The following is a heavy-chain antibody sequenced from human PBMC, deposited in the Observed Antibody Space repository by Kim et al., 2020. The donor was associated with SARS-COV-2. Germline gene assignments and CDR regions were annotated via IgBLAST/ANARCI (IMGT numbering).Heavy chain of an antibody. Sequence: SETLSLTCAVYGGSFSGYYWSWIRQPPGKGLEWIGEINHSGSTNYNPSLKSRVTISVDTSKNQFSLKLSSVTAADTAVYYCARGRAFPERLSGSYAWFDYWGQGTLVTVSS. CDR3: ARGRAFPERLSGSYAWFDY. D-gene: IGHD1-26*01. J-gene: IGHJ4*02. CDR2: INHSGST. CDR1: GGSFSGYY. V-gene: IGHV4-34*01.